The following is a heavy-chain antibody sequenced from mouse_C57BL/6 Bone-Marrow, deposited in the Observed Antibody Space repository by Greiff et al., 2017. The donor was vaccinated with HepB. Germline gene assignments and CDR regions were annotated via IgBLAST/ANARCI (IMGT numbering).Heavy chain of an antibody. Sequence: EVLLLESGGDLVKPGGSLKLSCAASGFTFSSYGMSWVRQTPDKRLEWVATISSGGSYTYYPDSVKGRFTISRDNAKNTLYLQMSSLKSEDTAMYYCAGQKSYYFDYWGQGTTLTVSS. J-gene: IGHJ2*01. CDR3: AGQKSYYFDY. CDR1: GFTFSSYG. V-gene: IGHV5-6*01. CDR2: ISSGGSYT.